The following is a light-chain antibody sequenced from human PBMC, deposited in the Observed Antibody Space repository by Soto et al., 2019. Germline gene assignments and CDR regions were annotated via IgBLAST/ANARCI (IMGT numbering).Light chain of an antibody. J-gene: IGLJ2*01. CDR3: RSYDSSLSAVV. CDR2: GNS. Sequence: QSVLTQPPSVSGAPGQRVTISCTGSSSNIGADYDVHWYQQLPGTAPKLLIYGNSNRPSGVPDRFSGAKSGSSASLAITGLQDEDEADYYCRSYDSSLSAVVFGGGTKLTVL. CDR1: SSNIGADYD. V-gene: IGLV1-40*01.